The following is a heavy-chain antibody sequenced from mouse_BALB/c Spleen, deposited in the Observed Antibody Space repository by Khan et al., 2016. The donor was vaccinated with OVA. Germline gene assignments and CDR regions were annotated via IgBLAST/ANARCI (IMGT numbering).Heavy chain of an antibody. CDR1: GFTFSTYA. J-gene: IGHJ3*01. CDR3: ARSPYGNFAY. V-gene: IGHV5-9-3*01. Sequence: EVELVESGGGLVKPGGSLKLSCAASGFTFSTYAMSWVRQTPEKRLEWVATINSDGDYTYYLDSVKGRFTISRDNAKNTLYLQMTSLRSEDTAMYYCARSPYGNFAYWGQGTLVTVSA. CDR2: INSDGDYT. D-gene: IGHD2-1*01.